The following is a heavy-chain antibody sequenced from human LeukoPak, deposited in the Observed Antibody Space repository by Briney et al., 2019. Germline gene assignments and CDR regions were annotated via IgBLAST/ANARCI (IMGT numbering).Heavy chain of an antibody. J-gene: IGHJ6*03. CDR2: IYYSGST. CDR3: ARNYFFSMDV. V-gene: IGHV4-30-4*08. CDR1: GGSINNGDYY. Sequence: SETLSLTCTVSGGSINNGDYYWSWIRQPPGKGLEWIGYIYYSGSTSYIPSLKRRVTISVDTSKNQFSLKLTSVTAADTAVYYCARNYFFSMDVWGKGTTVTVSS.